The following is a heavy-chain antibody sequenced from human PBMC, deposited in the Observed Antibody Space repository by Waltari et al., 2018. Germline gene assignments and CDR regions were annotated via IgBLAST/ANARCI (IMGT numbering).Heavy chain of an antibody. V-gene: IGHV4-39*07. D-gene: IGHD5-12*01. J-gene: IGHJ4*02. CDR1: RSSIRNNNYY. Sequence: QLQLQESGPGLVKPSETLSLTCTVSRSSIRNNNYYWGWVRQPPGKGLEWLGSFYKSGTTDDNPSLKSRVTISVDTSNNQFALKLNSVTAADTAVYYCVRGYPDIVATISDYWGQGTLVIVSS. CDR2: FYKSGTT. CDR3: VRGYPDIVATISDY.